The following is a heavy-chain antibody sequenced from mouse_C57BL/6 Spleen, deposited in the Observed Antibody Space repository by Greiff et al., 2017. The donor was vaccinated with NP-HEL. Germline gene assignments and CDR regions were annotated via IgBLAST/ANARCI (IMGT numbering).Heavy chain of an antibody. D-gene: IGHD2-4*01. CDR3: ARGQIYYDYDDAMDY. CDR2: ISYDGSN. V-gene: IGHV3-6*01. Sequence: EVKLVESGPGLVKPSQSLSLTCSVTGYSITSGYYWNWIRQFPGNKLEWMGYISYDGSNNYNPSLKNRISITRDTSKNQFFLKLNSVTTEDTATYYCARGQIYYDYDDAMDYWGQGTSVTVSS. CDR1: GYSITSGYY. J-gene: IGHJ4*01.